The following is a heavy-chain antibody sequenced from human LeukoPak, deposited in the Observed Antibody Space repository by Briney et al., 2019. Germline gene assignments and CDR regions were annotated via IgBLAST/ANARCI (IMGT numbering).Heavy chain of an antibody. CDR3: ARDTSRNDLDY. D-gene: IGHD1-1*01. CDR2: INQDGSEE. J-gene: IGHJ4*02. CDR1: GFTFSYYG. V-gene: IGHV3-7*04. Sequence: GGSLRLSCAASGFTFSYYGMHWVRQAPGKGLEWVANINQDGSEEYYVDSVKGRFTISRDNAKNSLYLQMNSLRAEDTAVYYCARDTSRNDLDYWGQGTLVTVSS.